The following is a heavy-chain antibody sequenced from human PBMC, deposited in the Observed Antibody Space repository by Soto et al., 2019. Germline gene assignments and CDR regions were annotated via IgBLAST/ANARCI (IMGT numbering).Heavy chain of an antibody. J-gene: IGHJ5*02. CDR1: GGSISSGGYY. D-gene: IGHD3-10*01. CDR2: IYYSGST. CDR3: AREQGYYGSGRNWFDP. V-gene: IGHV4-31*03. Sequence: QVQLQESGPGLVKPSQTLSLTCTVSGGSISSGGYYWSWIRQHPGKGLEWIGYIYYSGSTNYNPSLKSRVTISVDTSKNQFSLKLSSVTAADTAVYYCAREQGYYGSGRNWFDPWGQGTLVTVSS.